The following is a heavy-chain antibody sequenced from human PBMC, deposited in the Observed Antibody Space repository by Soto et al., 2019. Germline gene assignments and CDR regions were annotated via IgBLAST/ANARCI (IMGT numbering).Heavy chain of an antibody. J-gene: IGHJ6*02. CDR3: ARVHSYGNYYYGMDV. D-gene: IGHD5-18*01. CDR1: GFTVSSNY. Sequence: GSLRLSCAASGFTVSSNYMSWVRQAPGKGLEWVSVIYSGGSTYYADSVKGRFTISRDNSKNTLYLQMNSLRAEDTAVYYCARVHSYGNYYYGMDVWGQGTTVTVSS. CDR2: IYSGGST. V-gene: IGHV3-53*01.